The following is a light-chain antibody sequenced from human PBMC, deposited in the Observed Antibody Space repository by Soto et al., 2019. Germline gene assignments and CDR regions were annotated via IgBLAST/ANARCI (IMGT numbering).Light chain of an antibody. J-gene: IGKJ3*01. CDR3: QHYGSSPPFT. CDR2: GAS. V-gene: IGKV3-20*01. CDR1: QSVTSSY. Sequence: EIVLTQSPGTLSLSPGERATLACRASQSVTSSYLAWYQQKPGQAPRLLIYGASNRATVIPDRFSGSGSVTDFSFTISRLEPEDFAVYYCQHYGSSPPFTFVPGTKVDIK.